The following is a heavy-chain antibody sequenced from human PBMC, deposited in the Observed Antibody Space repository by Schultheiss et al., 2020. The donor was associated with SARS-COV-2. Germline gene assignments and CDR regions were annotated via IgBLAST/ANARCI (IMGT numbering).Heavy chain of an antibody. CDR2: IKEDGSET. Sequence: GGSLRLSCAASGFTFSSSWMNWVRQAPGKGLEWVANIKEDGSETYYVDSVKGLFTISRDNAKNSLHLQMNSLRVEDTAVYYCARDYSSTRSDTGFDPWGQGTLVTVSS. V-gene: IGHV3-7*01. J-gene: IGHJ5*02. D-gene: IGHD2-2*01. CDR1: GFTFSSSW. CDR3: ARDYSSTRSDTGFDP.